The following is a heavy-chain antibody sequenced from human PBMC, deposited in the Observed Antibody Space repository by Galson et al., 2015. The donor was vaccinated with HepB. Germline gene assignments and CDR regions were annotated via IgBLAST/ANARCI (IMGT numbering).Heavy chain of an antibody. CDR1: GFTFSSYD. D-gene: IGHD6-19*01. CDR2: ISDSGGST. V-gene: IGHV3-23*01. J-gene: IGHJ5*02. Sequence: SLRLSCAASGFTFSSYDMSWVRQAPGKGLEWVSGISDSGGSTHYADSVKGRFTISRDNSESTLYLQMNSLRAEDTALYYCAKPQGGASGWSRNWFDPWGQGTLVTVSS. CDR3: AKPQGGASGWSRNWFDP.